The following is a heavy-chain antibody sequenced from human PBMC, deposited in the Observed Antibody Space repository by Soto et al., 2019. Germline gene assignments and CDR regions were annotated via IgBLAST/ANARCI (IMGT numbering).Heavy chain of an antibody. D-gene: IGHD6-13*01. V-gene: IGHV4-59*01. CDR1: GGSISINY. J-gene: IGHJ4*02. CDR2: VYNSGST. Sequence: SETLALGCTFSGGSISINYWNWIRHPPGKGLEWIGYVYNSGSTNYNPSLKSRVTIPEDTSKSQFSLKVNSMTAADAAVYYCARYRREAVAGYTLDNWGQGILVTVSS. CDR3: ARYRREAVAGYTLDN.